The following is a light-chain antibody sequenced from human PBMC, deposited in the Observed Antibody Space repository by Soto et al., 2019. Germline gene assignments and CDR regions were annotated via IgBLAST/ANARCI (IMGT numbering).Light chain of an antibody. CDR2: GIS. CDR3: QQYSTLPHT. Sequence: ESVLTQSPGTLSLSPGERATPSCRASQSVSNSFFAWYQQKPGQPPRLLIYGISNRATGIPDRFSGSGSGTDFTLTISRLEPEDFVLYYCQQYSTLPHTFGQGTKLEVK. J-gene: IGKJ2*01. CDR1: QSVSNSF. V-gene: IGKV3-20*01.